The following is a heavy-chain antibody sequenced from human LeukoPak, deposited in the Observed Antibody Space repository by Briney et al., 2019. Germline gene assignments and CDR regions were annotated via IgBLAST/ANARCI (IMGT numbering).Heavy chain of an antibody. CDR1: GGTFSSYA. D-gene: IGHD7-27*01. Sequence: SVKVSCKASGGTFSSYAISWVRQAPGQGLEWMGGIIPIFGTANYAQKFQGRVTITADKSTSTAYMELSSLRSEDTAVYYCARGSSQTNCLDYWGQGTLVTVSS. J-gene: IGHJ4*02. CDR3: ARGSSQTNCLDY. V-gene: IGHV1-69*06. CDR2: IIPIFGTA.